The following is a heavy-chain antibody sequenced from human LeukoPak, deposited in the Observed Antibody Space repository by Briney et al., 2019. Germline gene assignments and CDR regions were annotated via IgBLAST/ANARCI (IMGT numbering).Heavy chain of an antibody. J-gene: IGHJ1*01. V-gene: IGHV3-15*01. CDR3: TARVVTTNEF. Sequence: GGSLRLSCLGSGFNFNDAYMNWVRQAPGKGLEWVGRVRTIRDGGTTDDTAPVKGRFTISRDDSKRTVYLQMNSLKTEDTAVYFCTARVVTTNEFWGQGTLVTVSS. CDR1: GFNFNDAY. CDR2: VRTIRDGGTT. D-gene: IGHD2-21*02.